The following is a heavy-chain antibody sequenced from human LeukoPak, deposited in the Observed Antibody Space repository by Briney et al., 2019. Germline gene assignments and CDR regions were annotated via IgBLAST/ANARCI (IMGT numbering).Heavy chain of an antibody. CDR1: GFTFSSYG. J-gene: IGHJ4*02. CDR2: ISDNGRTK. CDR3: AKGWLQSQPEFDY. Sequence: GGSLRLSCAASGFTFSSYGIHWVRQAPGKGREWVADISDNGRTKHYSESVKGRFTISRDNSKNTLYLQMNSLTAEDTAVYYCAKGWLQSQPEFDYWGQGTLVTVSS. V-gene: IGHV3-30*18. D-gene: IGHD5-24*01.